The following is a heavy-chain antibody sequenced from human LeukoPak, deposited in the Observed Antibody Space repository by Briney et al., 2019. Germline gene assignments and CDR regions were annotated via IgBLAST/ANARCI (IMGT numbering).Heavy chain of an antibody. Sequence: GGSLRLSCAASGFTFSSYSMNWVRQAPGKGLEWVSYISSSSSTIYYADSVKGRFTISRDNAKNSLYPQMNSLRAEDTAVYYCASPNWNDERDFDYWGQGTLVTVSS. CDR3: ASPNWNDERDFDY. CDR2: ISSSSSTI. D-gene: IGHD1-1*01. V-gene: IGHV3-48*04. CDR1: GFTFSSYS. J-gene: IGHJ4*02.